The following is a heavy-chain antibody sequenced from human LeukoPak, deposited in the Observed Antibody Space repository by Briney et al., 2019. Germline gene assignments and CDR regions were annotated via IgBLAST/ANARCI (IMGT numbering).Heavy chain of an antibody. CDR2: INHSGST. CDR3: ARVLGSCCSGGSCPFDY. Sequence: SETLSLTCAVYGGSFSGYYWSWIRQPPGKGLEWIGEINHSGSTNYNPSLKSRVTISVDTSKNQFSLKLSSVTAADTAVYYCARVLGSCCSGGSCPFDYWGQGTLVTVSS. J-gene: IGHJ4*02. CDR1: GGSFSGYY. V-gene: IGHV4-34*01. D-gene: IGHD2-15*01.